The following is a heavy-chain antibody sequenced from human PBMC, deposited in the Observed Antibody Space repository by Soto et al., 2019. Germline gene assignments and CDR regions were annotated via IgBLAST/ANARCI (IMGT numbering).Heavy chain of an antibody. Sequence: QLQLQESGPGLVKPPETLSLTCTVSGDSISSSGYYWGWIRQPPGKGLEWIGSIYYSGTTYYSPSLESRCAISVDTSRNKFSLKLSSVTAADTALYYCARAGKFETPRTYYFDYWGQGALVTVSS. CDR1: GDSISSSGYY. CDR3: ARAGKFETPRTYYFDY. D-gene: IGHD3-10*01. V-gene: IGHV4-39*01. CDR2: IYYSGTT. J-gene: IGHJ4*02.